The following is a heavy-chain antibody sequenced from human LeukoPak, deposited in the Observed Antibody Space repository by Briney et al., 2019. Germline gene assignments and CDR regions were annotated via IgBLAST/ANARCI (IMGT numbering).Heavy chain of an antibody. CDR3: ATGYSSSWYEVY. V-gene: IGHV1-24*01. Sequence: PGASVKVSCTVSGYTLTELSMHWVRRAPGKGLEWMGGFDPEDGETIYAQKFQGRVTMTEDTSTDTAYMELSSLRSEDTAVYYCATGYSSSWYEVYWGQGTLVTVSS. CDR2: FDPEDGET. CDR1: GYTLTELS. D-gene: IGHD6-13*01. J-gene: IGHJ4*02.